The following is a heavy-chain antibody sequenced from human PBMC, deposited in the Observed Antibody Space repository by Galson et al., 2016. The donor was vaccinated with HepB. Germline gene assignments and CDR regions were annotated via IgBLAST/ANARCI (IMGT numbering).Heavy chain of an antibody. Sequence: SLRLSCAASGISFSTFSMNWVRQAPGQGLEWLSSISSNGGFINYADSVKGRFTISRDNAENSLFLHMSSLRAEDTAIYYCARDNSHCGRSSCIPTYRYIDRWGRGTLVTVSS. CDR2: ISSNGGFI. CDR1: GISFSTFS. V-gene: IGHV3-21*01. J-gene: IGHJ2*01. CDR3: ARDNSHCGRSSCIPTYRYIDR. D-gene: IGHD6-19*01.